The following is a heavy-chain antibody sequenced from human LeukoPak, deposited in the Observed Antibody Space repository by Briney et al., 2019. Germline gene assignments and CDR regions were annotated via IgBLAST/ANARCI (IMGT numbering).Heavy chain of an antibody. Sequence: SETLSLTCTVSGGSISSSDYYWSWIRQPPGKGLEWIGYIYYSGSTNYNPSLKSRVTISVDTSKNQFSLKLSSVTAADTAVYYCARRPYYYGMDVWGQGTTVTVSS. CDR2: IYYSGST. CDR3: ARRPYYYGMDV. CDR1: GGSISSSDYY. J-gene: IGHJ6*02. V-gene: IGHV4-61*05.